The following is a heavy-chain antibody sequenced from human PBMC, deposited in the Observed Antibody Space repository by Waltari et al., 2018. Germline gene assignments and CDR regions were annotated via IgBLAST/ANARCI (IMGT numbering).Heavy chain of an antibody. J-gene: IGHJ4*02. CDR3: AKDQDDYGGNSEEY. D-gene: IGHD2-21*02. CDR1: GFTFSSYG. Sequence: QVQLVESGGGVVQPGGSLRLSCAASGFTFSSYGMHWVRQAPGKGLEWVAVIRYDGSNKYYADSVKGRFTISRDNSKNTLYLQMNSLRAEDTAVYYCAKDQDDYGGNSEEYWGQGTLVTVSS. CDR2: IRYDGSNK. V-gene: IGHV3-30*02.